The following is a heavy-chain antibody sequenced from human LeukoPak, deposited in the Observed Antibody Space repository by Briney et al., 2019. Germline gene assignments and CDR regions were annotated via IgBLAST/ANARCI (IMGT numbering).Heavy chain of an antibody. V-gene: IGHV3-7*03. CDR2: INQDGSEK. D-gene: IGHD3-9*01. Sequence: GGSLRLSCAASGFTFSSYWMSWVRQAPGKGLEWVANINQDGSEKYYVDSVKGRFTISRDNAKNSLYLQMNSLRAEDTAVYYCARGRLYYDILTGYGTFDYWGQGTLVTVSS. CDR1: GFTFSSYW. J-gene: IGHJ4*02. CDR3: ARGRLYYDILTGYGTFDY.